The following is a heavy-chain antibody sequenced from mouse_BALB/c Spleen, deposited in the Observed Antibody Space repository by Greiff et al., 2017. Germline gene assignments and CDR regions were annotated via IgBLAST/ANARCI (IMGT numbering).Heavy chain of an antibody. V-gene: IGHV14-1*02. CDR3: ARYGPYVSSPYYYAIDY. J-gene: IGHJ4*01. Sequence: EVQLQQSGAELVRPGASVKLSCKASGFNFTDYYMHWVKQRPEQGLEWIGWIDPENGNTIYDPKFQGKAMITADTSSNTAYLQLSSLTSGDTAVDYCARYGPYVSSPYYYAIDYWGQGTSVTVSS. CDR2: IDPENGNT. D-gene: IGHD1-1*01. CDR1: GFNFTDYY.